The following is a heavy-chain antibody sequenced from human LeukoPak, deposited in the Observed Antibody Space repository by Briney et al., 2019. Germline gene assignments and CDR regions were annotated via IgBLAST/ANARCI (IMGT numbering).Heavy chain of an antibody. CDR3: ARANHLAVAEDY. CDR2: ISSSSSYI. Sequence: GGSLRLSCAASGFTFSSYSMNWVRQAPGKRLEWVSSISSSSSYIYYADSVKGRFTISRDNAKNSLYLQMNSLRAEDTAVYYCARANHLAVAEDYWGQGTLVTVSS. D-gene: IGHD6-19*01. CDR1: GFTFSSYS. J-gene: IGHJ4*02. V-gene: IGHV3-21*01.